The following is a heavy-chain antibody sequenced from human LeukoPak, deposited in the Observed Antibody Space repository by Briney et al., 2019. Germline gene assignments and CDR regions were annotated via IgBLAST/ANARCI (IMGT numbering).Heavy chain of an antibody. V-gene: IGHV3-7*01. CDR3: ARYGSYLDATDF. CDR1: GFTFSNYW. D-gene: IGHD1-26*01. J-gene: IGHJ3*01. Sequence: GGSLGLSCAVSGFTFSNYWMSWVRQAPAKGLEWVAYINQDGSERYYVGSMEGRFTISRDNAEKSLFLQMNNLRVEDTALYYCARYGSYLDATDFWGQGTLVNIAS. CDR2: INQDGSER.